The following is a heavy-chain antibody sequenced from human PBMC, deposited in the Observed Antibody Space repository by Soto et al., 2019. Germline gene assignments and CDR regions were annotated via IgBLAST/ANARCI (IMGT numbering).Heavy chain of an antibody. Sequence: TSETLSLTCTVSGGSISSGGYYWSWIRQHPGKGLEWIGYIYYSGSTYYNPSLKSRVTISVDTSKNQFSLKLSSVTAADTAVYYCARGAILEWLWYFDLWGRGTLVTVSS. CDR2: IYYSGST. CDR3: ARGAILEWLWYFDL. J-gene: IGHJ2*01. D-gene: IGHD3-3*01. V-gene: IGHV4-31*03. CDR1: GGSISSGGYY.